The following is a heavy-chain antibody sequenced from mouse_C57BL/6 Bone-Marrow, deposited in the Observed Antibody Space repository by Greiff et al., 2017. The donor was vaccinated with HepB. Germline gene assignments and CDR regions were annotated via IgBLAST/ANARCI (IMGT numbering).Heavy chain of an antibody. J-gene: IGHJ4*01. CDR1: GFTFSSYA. CDR3: ARDPSYYDYDRYDAMDY. Sequence: EVKLMESGGGLVKPGGSLKLSCAASGFTFSSYAMSWVRQTPEKRLEWVATISDGGSYTYYPDNVKGRFTISRDNAKNNLYLQMSHLKSEDTAMYYCARDPSYYDYDRYDAMDYWGQGTSVTVSS. CDR2: ISDGGSYT. V-gene: IGHV5-4*01. D-gene: IGHD2-4*01.